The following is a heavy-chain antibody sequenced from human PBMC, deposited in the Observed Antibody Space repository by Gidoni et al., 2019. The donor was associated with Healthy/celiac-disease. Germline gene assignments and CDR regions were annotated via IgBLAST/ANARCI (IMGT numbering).Heavy chain of an antibody. CDR3: VATGGPMNEY. CDR2: ISSSSSTI. CDR1: GFTFSSYS. D-gene: IGHD1-1*01. Sequence: EVQLVESGGGLVQPGGSLRLSCAASGFTFSSYSMNWVRQAPGKGLEWVSYISSSSSTIYYADSVKGRFTISRDNAKNSLYLQMNSLRAEDTAVYYCVATGGPMNEYWGQGTLVTVSS. J-gene: IGHJ4*02. V-gene: IGHV3-48*01.